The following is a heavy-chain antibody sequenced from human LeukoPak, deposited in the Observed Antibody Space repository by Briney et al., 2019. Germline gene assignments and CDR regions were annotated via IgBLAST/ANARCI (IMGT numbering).Heavy chain of an antibody. CDR1: GFTFSSYA. D-gene: IGHD3-9*01. CDR2: ISYDGSNK. Sequence: PGGSLRLSCAASGFTFSSYAMHWVRQAPGKGLEWVAVISYDGSNKYYADSVKGRFTISRDNSKNTLYLQMNSLGAEDTAVYYCARDRGDILTGYYKDWGQGTLVTVSS. J-gene: IGHJ4*02. V-gene: IGHV3-30-3*01. CDR3: ARDRGDILTGYYKD.